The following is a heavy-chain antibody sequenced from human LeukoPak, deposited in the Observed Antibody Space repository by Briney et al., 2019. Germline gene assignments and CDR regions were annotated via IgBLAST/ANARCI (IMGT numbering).Heavy chain of an antibody. CDR2: IKSKPAGETT. Sequence: GGSLRLSCAASGFTFSNAWMNWVRQAPGKGLEWVGRIKSKPAGETTTYAAPVKSRFTLSRDYSRNPLYLQMDHPETEDTAVYYCTTCGGDCYFNYRGQGTLVTVSS. D-gene: IGHD2-21*02. CDR3: TTCGGDCYFNY. V-gene: IGHV3-15*01. CDR1: GFTFSNAW. J-gene: IGHJ4*02.